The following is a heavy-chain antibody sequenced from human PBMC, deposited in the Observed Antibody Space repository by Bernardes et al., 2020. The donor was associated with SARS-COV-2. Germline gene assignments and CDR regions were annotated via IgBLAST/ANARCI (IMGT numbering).Heavy chain of an antibody. CDR1: GFTFSSSW. D-gene: IGHD3-9*01. CDR2: IKMDGSST. CDR3: AKSHRDSTGYYAYYYDN. V-gene: IGHV3-74*01. Sequence: GGSLRLSCAASGFTFSSSWMHWVRQAPGKGLLWVSRIKMDGSSTNYADSVKGRFTIFRDNAKNTLYLQMNSVRAEDTAVYYCAKSHRDSTGYYAYYYDNWGQGTLVSVPS. J-gene: IGHJ4*02.